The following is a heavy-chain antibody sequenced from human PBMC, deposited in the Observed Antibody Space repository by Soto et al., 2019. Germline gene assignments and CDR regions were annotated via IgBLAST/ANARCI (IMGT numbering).Heavy chain of an antibody. D-gene: IGHD3-3*02. CDR1: GYTFTSYY. V-gene: IGHV1-46*03. J-gene: IGHJ4*02. CDR2: IKPSVGXT. CDR3: ARIAPLADY. Sequence: SLKVSCRASGYTFTSYYMHCVRQAPGQGRELMGMIKPSVGXTXXXXXXXXXXXXTXCAXXSTXXXXXXXXXXXXTAVYYCARIAPLADYWGQGTLVTVSS.